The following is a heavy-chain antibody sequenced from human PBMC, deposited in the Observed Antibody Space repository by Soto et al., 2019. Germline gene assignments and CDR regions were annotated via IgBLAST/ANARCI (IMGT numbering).Heavy chain of an antibody. J-gene: IGHJ5*02. D-gene: IGHD4-17*01. CDR3: ARDQLTDYGDYLNWFDP. CDR1: GGTFSSYA. Sequence: QVQLVQSGAEVKKPGSSVKVSCKASGGTFSSYAISWVRQAPGQGLEWMGGIIPIFGTANYAQKFQGRVTITADDSTSTAYMELSSLRSEDTAVYYCARDQLTDYGDYLNWFDPWGQGTLVTVSS. V-gene: IGHV1-69*01. CDR2: IIPIFGTA.